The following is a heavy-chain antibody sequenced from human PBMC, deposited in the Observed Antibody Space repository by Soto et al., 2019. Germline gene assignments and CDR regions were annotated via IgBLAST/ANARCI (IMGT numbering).Heavy chain of an antibody. CDR2: IKQDGSEK. CDR1: GFTFSSYW. V-gene: IGHV3-7*01. J-gene: IGHJ6*03. CDR3: ARERISGFDYGDYPNYYYYYYMDV. Sequence: GGSLRLSCAASGFTFSSYWMSWVRQAPGKGLEWVANIKQDGSEKYYVDSVKGRFTISRDNAKNSLYLQMNSLRAEDTAVYYCARERISGFDYGDYPNYYYYYYMDVWGKGTTVTVSS. D-gene: IGHD4-17*01.